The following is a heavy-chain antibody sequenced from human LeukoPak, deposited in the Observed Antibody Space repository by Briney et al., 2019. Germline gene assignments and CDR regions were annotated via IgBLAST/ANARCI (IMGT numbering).Heavy chain of an antibody. CDR2: IIPIFGTA. CDR3: ARVPNSSGWHKHLYYFDY. Sequence: SVKVSCKASGGTFSSYAISWVRQAPGQGLEWMGGIIPIFGTANYAQKFQGRVTITADESTSTAYMELSSLRSEDTAVYYCARVPNSSGWHKHLYYFDYWGQGTLVTVSS. CDR1: GGTFSSYA. J-gene: IGHJ4*02. D-gene: IGHD6-19*01. V-gene: IGHV1-69*13.